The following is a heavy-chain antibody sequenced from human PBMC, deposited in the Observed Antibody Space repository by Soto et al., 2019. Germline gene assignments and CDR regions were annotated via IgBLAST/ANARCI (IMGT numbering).Heavy chain of an antibody. Sequence: PSQTLSLTCAISGDSVSSNSAAWNWIRQSPSRGLEWLGRTYYRSEWYNDYAVSVKSRITINPDTSKNQFPLQLNSVTPEDTAVYYCARDNQGSPASDYYYYGMDVWGQGTTVTVSS. D-gene: IGHD3-3*01. CDR2: TYYRSEWYN. CDR1: GDSVSSNSAA. J-gene: IGHJ6*02. V-gene: IGHV6-1*01. CDR3: ARDNQGSPASDYYYYGMDV.